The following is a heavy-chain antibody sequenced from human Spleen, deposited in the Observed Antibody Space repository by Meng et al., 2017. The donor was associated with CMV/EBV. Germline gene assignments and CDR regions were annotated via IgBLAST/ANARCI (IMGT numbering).Heavy chain of an antibody. CDR2: FYPYGST. CDR3: ASQYSSSDNYHGMDV. CDR1: GFTVSSDY. V-gene: IGHV3-66*02. D-gene: IGHD5-18*01. Sequence: GGSLRLSCAASGFTVSSDYISWVRQIPGKGLAWVSTFYPYGSTYYADSVKGRFTISRDTSKNTVYLQMNSLRAEDTAVFYCASQYSSSDNYHGMDVWGQGTTVTVSS. J-gene: IGHJ6*02.